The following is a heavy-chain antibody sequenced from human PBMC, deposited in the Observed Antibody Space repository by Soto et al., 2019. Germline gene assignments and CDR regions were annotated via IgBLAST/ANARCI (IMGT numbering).Heavy chain of an antibody. Sequence: QVQLQQWGAGLLKPSETLSLTCGVYDGSFSDYYWSWIRQPPGKGLEWIGEINHSGSTNYNPSLQSRVTISVDTSKNQFSLKLSSVTAADTAVYYCARDPHDSSGHFDYWGQGTLVTVSS. CDR2: INHSGST. J-gene: IGHJ4*02. CDR1: DGSFSDYY. D-gene: IGHD3-22*01. V-gene: IGHV4-34*01. CDR3: ARDPHDSSGHFDY.